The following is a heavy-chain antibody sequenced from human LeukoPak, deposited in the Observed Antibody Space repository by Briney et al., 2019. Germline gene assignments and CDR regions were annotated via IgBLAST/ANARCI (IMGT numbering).Heavy chain of an antibody. CDR1: GFTFSSYA. V-gene: IGHV3-64*01. J-gene: IGHJ5*02. CDR2: ISSNGGST. D-gene: IGHD1-1*01. Sequence: GGSLRLSCAASGFTFSSYAMHWVRQAPGKGLEYVSAISSNGGSTYYANSVKGRFTTSRDNSKNTLYLQMGSLRAEDMAVYYCAREVTSTGTPFYNWFDPWGQGTLVTVSS. CDR3: AREVTSTGTPFYNWFDP.